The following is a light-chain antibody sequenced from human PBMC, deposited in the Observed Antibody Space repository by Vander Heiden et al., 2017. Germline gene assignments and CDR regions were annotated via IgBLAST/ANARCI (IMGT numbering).Light chain of an antibody. V-gene: IGLV2-23*02. J-gene: IGLJ3*02. Sequence: SPAQSITLSCTGTSSDVGDYNLVSWYQHHPGKAPKLLIYEVFKRPSGVSDRFSGSKSGNTASLTISGLQAEDEANYFCCSYAAGITSVFGGGTKLTVL. CDR3: CSYAAGITSV. CDR2: EVF. CDR1: SSDVGDYNL.